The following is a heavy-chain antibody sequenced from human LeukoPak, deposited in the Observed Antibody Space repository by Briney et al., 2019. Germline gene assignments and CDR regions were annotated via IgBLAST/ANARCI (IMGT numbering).Heavy chain of an antibody. J-gene: IGHJ6*03. V-gene: IGHV1-46*01. CDR3: ARDGGWGSGTTYYYYYMDV. Sequence: ASVKVSCKASGYTFTSYYMHWVRQAPGQGLEWMGIINPSGGSTSYAQKFQGRVTMTRDTSTSTVYMELSSLRSEDTAVYYCARDGGWGSGTTYYYYYMDVWGKGTTVTVSS. CDR2: INPSGGST. CDR1: GYTFTSYY. D-gene: IGHD3-10*01.